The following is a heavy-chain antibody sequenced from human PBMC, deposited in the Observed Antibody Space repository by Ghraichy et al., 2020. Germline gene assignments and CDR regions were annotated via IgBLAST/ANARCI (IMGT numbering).Heavy chain of an antibody. CDR2: IYYSGST. D-gene: IGHD2-8*01. V-gene: IGHV4-59*01. J-gene: IGHJ4*02. Sequence: GSLSLTCTVSGGSISSYYWSWIRQPPGKGLEWIGYIYYSGSTNYNPSLKSRVTISVDTSKNQFSLKLSSVTAADTAVYYCARANGVSRFDYWGQGTLVTVSS. CDR1: GGSISSYY. CDR3: ARANGVSRFDY.